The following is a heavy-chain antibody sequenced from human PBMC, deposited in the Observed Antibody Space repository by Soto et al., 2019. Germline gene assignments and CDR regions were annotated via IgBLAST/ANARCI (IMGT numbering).Heavy chain of an antibody. J-gene: IGHJ6*03. Sequence: QVQLVQSGAEVRKPGASVKVSCKTSGDSFNAYYLHWVRQAPGQGLEWLGWINPNGGATKYAQKFRGRVAMNRDTSIRTAYMELTSLRSDDTAIYFCVRESGGATATLDYYYFYMDVWGQGTTVTVSS. CDR3: VRESGGATATLDYYYFYMDV. CDR2: INPNGGAT. CDR1: GDSFNAYY. V-gene: IGHV1-2*02. D-gene: IGHD5-12*01.